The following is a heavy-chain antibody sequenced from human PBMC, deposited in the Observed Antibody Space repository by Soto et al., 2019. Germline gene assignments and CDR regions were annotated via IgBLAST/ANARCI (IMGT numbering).Heavy chain of an antibody. V-gene: IGHV4-39*01. Sequence: SETLSLTCTVSGGSIGSSINYWGWIRQPPGKGLEWIGNIYYSGSTYYNPSLKSRVTIFVDTSKNQFSLKLSSVTAADTAIYFCARQGTMLRGLRGNWFDPWGQGTLVTVSS. D-gene: IGHD3-10*01. J-gene: IGHJ5*02. CDR3: ARQGTMLRGLRGNWFDP. CDR1: GGSIGSSINY. CDR2: IYYSGST.